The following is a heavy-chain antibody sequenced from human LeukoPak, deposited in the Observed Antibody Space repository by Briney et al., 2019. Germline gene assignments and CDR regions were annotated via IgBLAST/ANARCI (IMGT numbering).Heavy chain of an antibody. J-gene: IGHJ4*02. V-gene: IGHV5-51*01. CDR1: GYSFTSYW. CDR2: IYLIDSDT. CDR3: ARRERYNRTPFLDD. Sequence: GESLKISCKASGYSFTSYWIAWVRQMPGKGLESMGIIYLIDSDTRYSPSFQGQVTISADRSTSTAYLQWSSLRASDSAMYYCARRERYNRTPFLDDWGQGTLVTVSS. D-gene: IGHD1-14*01.